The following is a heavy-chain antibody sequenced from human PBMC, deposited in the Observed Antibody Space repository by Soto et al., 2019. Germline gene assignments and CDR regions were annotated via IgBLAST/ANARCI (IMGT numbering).Heavy chain of an antibody. CDR1: GYTFTNYA. V-gene: IGHV1-69*04. J-gene: IGHJ4*02. CDR3: ARDPKDGYCSGGSCEGDY. D-gene: IGHD2-15*01. CDR2: IIPILGLA. Sequence: SVKVSCKASGYTFTNYAMHWVRQAPGQRLEWMGRIIPILGLANYAQKFQGRVTITADKSTSTAYMELSSLRSEDTAVYYCARDPKDGYCSGGSCEGDYWGQGTLVTVSS.